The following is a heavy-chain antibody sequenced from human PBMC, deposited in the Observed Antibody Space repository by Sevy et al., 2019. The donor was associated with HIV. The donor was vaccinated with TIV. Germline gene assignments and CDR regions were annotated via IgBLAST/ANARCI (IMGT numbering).Heavy chain of an antibody. D-gene: IGHD3-3*01. CDR1: GFTFSSYS. CDR3: ARVADYDFWSGNEQYYYYMDV. J-gene: IGHJ6*03. V-gene: IGHV3-21*01. CDR2: ISSSSSYI. Sequence: GGSLRLSCAASGFTFSSYSMNWVRQAPGKGLEWVSSISSSSSYIYYADSVKGRFTISRDNAKNSLYLQMNSLRAEDTAVYYCARVADYDFWSGNEQYYYYMDVWGKGTTVTVSS.